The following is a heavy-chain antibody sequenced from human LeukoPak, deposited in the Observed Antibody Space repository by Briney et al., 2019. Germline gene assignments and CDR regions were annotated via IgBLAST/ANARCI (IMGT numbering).Heavy chain of an antibody. CDR2: IKQDGSEK. CDR3: ARAVDDYVWGSYRPPGH. Sequence: GGSLRLSCAASGFTFNNYAMTWVRQAPGKGLEWVANIKQDGSEKYHVDSVKGRFTISRDNAKNSLYLQMNSLRVEDTAVYYCARAVDDYVWGSYRPPGHWGQGTLVTVSS. CDR1: GFTFNNYA. J-gene: IGHJ4*02. V-gene: IGHV3-7*05. D-gene: IGHD3-16*02.